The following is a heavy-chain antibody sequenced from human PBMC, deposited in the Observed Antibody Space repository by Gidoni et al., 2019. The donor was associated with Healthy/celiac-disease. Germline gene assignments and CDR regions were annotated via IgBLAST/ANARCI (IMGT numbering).Heavy chain of an antibody. D-gene: IGHD1-26*01. Sequence: QLQLQESGPGLVQPSETLSLPCTVSGGSIRSSSYYWGWIRQPPGKGLEWIGSIYYSGSTYYNPSLKSRVTISVDTSKNQFSLKLSSVTAADTAVYYCARHGGSYYSAFDIWGQGTMVTVSS. V-gene: IGHV4-39*01. CDR3: ARHGGSYYSAFDI. CDR1: GGSIRSSSYY. J-gene: IGHJ3*02. CDR2: IYYSGST.